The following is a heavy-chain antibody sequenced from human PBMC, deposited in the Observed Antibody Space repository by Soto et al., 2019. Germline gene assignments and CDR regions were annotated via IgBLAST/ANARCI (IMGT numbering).Heavy chain of an antibody. CDR3: ATPGTSGYDSRAPLDAFDI. Sequence: QVQLQESGPGLVKPSQTLSLTCTVSGGSISSGDYYWSWIRQPPGKGLEWIGYIYYSGSTYYNPSLKSRVTISVYTSKNQFSLKLSSVTAADTAVYYCATPGTSGYDSRAPLDAFDIWGQGTMVTVSS. CDR1: GGSISSGDYY. D-gene: IGHD5-12*01. J-gene: IGHJ3*02. V-gene: IGHV4-30-4*01. CDR2: IYYSGST.